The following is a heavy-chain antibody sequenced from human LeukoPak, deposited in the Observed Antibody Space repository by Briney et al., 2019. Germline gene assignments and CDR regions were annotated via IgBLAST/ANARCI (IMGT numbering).Heavy chain of an antibody. V-gene: IGHV3-72*01. CDR3: TRVGYYDRNGDSIDALDI. CDR1: GHSFSDYY. D-gene: IGHD3-22*01. CDR2: TRNKAKGHTT. Sequence: PGGSLRLFCEVSGHSFSDYYIDWVRQAPGRGLEWVGRTRNKAKGHTTEYAASLEGRFTISRDGSKNSVYLQMNSLKIEDTAVYYVTRVGYYDRNGDSIDALDIWGRGTWVTVSS. J-gene: IGHJ3*02.